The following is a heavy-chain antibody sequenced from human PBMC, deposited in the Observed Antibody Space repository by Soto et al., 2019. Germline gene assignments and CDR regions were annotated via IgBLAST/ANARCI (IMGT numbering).Heavy chain of an antibody. CDR2: ISWDGGST. CDR1: GFTFDDYT. V-gene: IGHV3-43*01. Sequence: EVQLVESGGVVVQPGGSLRLSCAASGFTFDDYTMHWVRQAPGKGVEWVSLISWDGGSTYYADSVKGRFNIFTDNSKNSLYLQMNSLRTEDTALYYCARDIAAAGIFDYWGQGTLVTVSS. J-gene: IGHJ4*02. CDR3: ARDIAAAGIFDY. D-gene: IGHD6-13*01.